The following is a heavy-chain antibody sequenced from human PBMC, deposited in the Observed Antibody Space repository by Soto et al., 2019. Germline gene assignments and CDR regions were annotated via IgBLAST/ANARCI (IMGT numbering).Heavy chain of an antibody. CDR3: ARGVVDYVWGSYRDYYYYYGMDV. CDR1: GGSFSGYY. Sequence: SETLSLTCAVYGGSFSGYYWSWIGQPPGKGLEWIGEINHSGSTNYNPSLKSRVTISVDTSKNHFSLKLSSVTAADTAVYYCARGVVDYVWGSYRDYYYYYGMDVWGQGTTVTVSS. CDR2: INHSGST. V-gene: IGHV4-34*01. D-gene: IGHD3-16*02. J-gene: IGHJ6*02.